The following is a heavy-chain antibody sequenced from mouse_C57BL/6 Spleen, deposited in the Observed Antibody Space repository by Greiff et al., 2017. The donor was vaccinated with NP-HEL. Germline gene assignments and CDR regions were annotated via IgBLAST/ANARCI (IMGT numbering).Heavy chain of an antibody. CDR3: ARDDPEGFAY. Sequence: QVQLQQSGPELVKPGASVKISCKASGYAFSSSWMNWVKQRPGKGLEWIGRIYPGDGDTNYNGKFKGKATLTADKSSSTAYMQLSSLTSEDSAVYFCARDDPEGFAYWGQGTLVTVSA. J-gene: IGHJ3*01. CDR1: GYAFSSSW. CDR2: IYPGDGDT. V-gene: IGHV1-82*01.